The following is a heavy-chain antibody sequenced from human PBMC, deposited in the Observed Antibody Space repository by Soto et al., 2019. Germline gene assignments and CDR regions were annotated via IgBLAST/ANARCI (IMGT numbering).Heavy chain of an antibody. V-gene: IGHV3-48*03. Sequence: GSLRLSCAASGFTFSTYEMNWVRQAPGKGLEWVSYISTSGSTVYYADSVKGRFTISRDNTRNSLYLQMNSLRDEDTALYYCVRYCSTTLCNGVATRTFDYWGQGTLVTVSS. CDR1: GFTFSTYE. D-gene: IGHD2-2*01. CDR3: VRYCSTTLCNGVATRTFDY. J-gene: IGHJ4*02. CDR2: ISTSGSTV.